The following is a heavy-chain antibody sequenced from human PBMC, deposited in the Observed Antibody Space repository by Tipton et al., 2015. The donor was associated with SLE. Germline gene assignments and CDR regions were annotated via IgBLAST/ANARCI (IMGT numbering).Heavy chain of an antibody. D-gene: IGHD3-10*01. V-gene: IGHV4-61*08. CDR2: IYYSGST. CDR1: GGSISSGGYY. Sequence: TLSLTCTVSGGSISSGGYYWRWIRQPPGKGLEWIGYIYYSGSTNYNPSLKSRVTISVDTSKNQFSLKLSSVTAADTAVYYCARGSHVLLDYWGQGTLVTVSS. CDR3: ARGSHVLLDY. J-gene: IGHJ4*02.